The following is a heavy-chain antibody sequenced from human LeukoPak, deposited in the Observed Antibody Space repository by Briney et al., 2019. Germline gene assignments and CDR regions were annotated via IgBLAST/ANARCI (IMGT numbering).Heavy chain of an antibody. D-gene: IGHD1-26*01. V-gene: IGHV4-38-2*02. Sequence: PSETLSLTCTVSGYSISSGFFWGWIRQPPGKGLEWIGSVYHSGSTYYNPSLKSRVTISVDTSKNQFSLKLSSVTAADTAVYYCARQSRSGSFDPWGQGTLVTVSS. CDR3: ARQSRSGSFDP. CDR1: GYSISSGFF. CDR2: VYHSGST. J-gene: IGHJ5*02.